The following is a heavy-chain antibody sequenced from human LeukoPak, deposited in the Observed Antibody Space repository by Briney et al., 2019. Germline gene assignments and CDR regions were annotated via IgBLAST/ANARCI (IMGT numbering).Heavy chain of an antibody. CDR1: GGSISSYY. CDR3: ARRYLSFDAFDI. CDR2: IYYSGST. Sequence: PSETLSLTCTVSGGSISSYYWSWIRQPPGKGLEWIGYIYYSGSTNYNPSLESRVTISVDTSKNQFSLKLSSVTAADTAVYYCARRYLSFDAFDIWGQGTMVTVSS. V-gene: IGHV4-59*08. J-gene: IGHJ3*02. D-gene: IGHD1-1*01.